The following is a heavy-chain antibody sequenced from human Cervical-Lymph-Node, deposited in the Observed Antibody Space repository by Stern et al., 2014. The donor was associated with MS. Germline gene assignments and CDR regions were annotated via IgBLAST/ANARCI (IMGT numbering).Heavy chain of an antibody. CDR2: ISGSAGIT. V-gene: IGHV3-23*04. CDR3: AKDVYDSSGYQFDY. CDR1: GFTFSSYA. Sequence: EMQLVESGGGLVQPGGSLRLSCAASGFTFSSYAMNWVRQAPGKGLEWVSAISGSAGITYYADSVKGRFTISRDNAENTLYLQMNSLRAEDTAVYYCAKDVYDSSGYQFDYWGQGTLVTVSS. D-gene: IGHD3-22*01. J-gene: IGHJ4*02.